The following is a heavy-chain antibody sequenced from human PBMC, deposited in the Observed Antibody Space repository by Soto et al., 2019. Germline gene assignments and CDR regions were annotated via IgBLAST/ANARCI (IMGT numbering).Heavy chain of an antibody. CDR2: ISYDGSNK. J-gene: IGHJ4*02. Sequence: QVQLVESGGGVVQPGRSLRLSCAASGFTFSSYGMHWVRQAPGKGLEWVAVISYDGSNKYYADSVKGRFTISRDNSKNTLYLQMNSLSAEDTAVYYCAKDGKRYYDFWSGYYDYWGQGTLVTVSS. CDR1: GFTFSSYG. V-gene: IGHV3-30*18. CDR3: AKDGKRYYDFWSGYYDY. D-gene: IGHD3-3*01.